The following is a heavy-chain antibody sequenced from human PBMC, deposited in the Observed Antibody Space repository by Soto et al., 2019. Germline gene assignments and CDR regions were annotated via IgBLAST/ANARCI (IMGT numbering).Heavy chain of an antibody. D-gene: IGHD6-19*01. J-gene: IGHJ4*02. V-gene: IGHV6-1*01. CDR3: ARELRIAVDRLDY. CDR2: TYYRSKWYD. Sequence: SQTLSLTCAISGDSVSSDSASWNWIRQSPSRGLEWLGRTYYRSKWYDDYASSLRGRITINPDTSKNQFSLLLNSVTPEDTAVYYCARELRIAVDRLDYWGQGALVTVSS. CDR1: GDSVSSDSAS.